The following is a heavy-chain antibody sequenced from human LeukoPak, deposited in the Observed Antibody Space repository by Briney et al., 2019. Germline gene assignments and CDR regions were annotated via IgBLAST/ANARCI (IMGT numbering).Heavy chain of an antibody. D-gene: IGHD3-22*01. V-gene: IGHV3-23*01. CDR3: AKDALRYYDRSVYYDY. CDR1: GFTFSSYA. CDR2: ISGSGGTT. J-gene: IGHJ4*02. Sequence: GGSLRLSCAASGFTFSSYAMSRVRQAPGKGLEWVSTISGSGGTTYYADSVKGRFTISRDKSTNTLYLQMNSLRAEDTAVYYCAKDALRYYDRSVYYDYWGQGTLVTVSS.